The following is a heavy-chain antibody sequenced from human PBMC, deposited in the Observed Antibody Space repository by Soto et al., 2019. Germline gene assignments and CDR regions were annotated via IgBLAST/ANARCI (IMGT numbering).Heavy chain of an antibody. Sequence: QVQLVESGGALVKPGGSLRLSCAASGFNFSDFYISWIRQAPGKGLEWVSFISATGETIYYAESVKGRFTISRDNAQNSLVLQMNSLRDEDTAISSRARQLPGSSRTYYFHFWGQGTLVTVSS. CDR1: GFNFSDFY. V-gene: IGHV3-11*01. CDR2: ISATGETI. J-gene: IGHJ4*02. D-gene: IGHD6-13*01. CDR3: ARQLPGSSRTYYFHF.